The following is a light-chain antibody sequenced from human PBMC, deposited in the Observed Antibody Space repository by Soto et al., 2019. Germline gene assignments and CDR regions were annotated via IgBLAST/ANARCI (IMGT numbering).Light chain of an antibody. CDR1: SSDVGGYNY. V-gene: IGLV2-14*03. CDR2: DVT. CDR3: SSYTSSSTRV. J-gene: IGLJ1*01. Sequence: QSVLTQPASVSGSPGQSITISCTGTSSDVGGYNYVSWYQQHPGKAPKVLIYDVTNRPSGVSSRFSGSKSGNTASLTISGLQADDEADYYCSSYTSSSTRVFGSGTKLTVL.